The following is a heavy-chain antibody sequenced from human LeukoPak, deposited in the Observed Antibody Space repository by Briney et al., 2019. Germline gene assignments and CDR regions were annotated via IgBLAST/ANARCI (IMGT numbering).Heavy chain of an antibody. V-gene: IGHV3-30*02. CDR2: IRYDGSNK. Sequence: GGSLRLSCAASGLTFSSYGMHWVRQAPGKGLEWVAFIRYDGSNKYYADSVKGRFTISRDNSKNTLYLQMNSLRAEDTAVYYCAKGRIWFGEASSWGQGTLVTVSS. CDR3: AKGRIWFGEASS. J-gene: IGHJ5*02. D-gene: IGHD3-10*01. CDR1: GLTFSSYG.